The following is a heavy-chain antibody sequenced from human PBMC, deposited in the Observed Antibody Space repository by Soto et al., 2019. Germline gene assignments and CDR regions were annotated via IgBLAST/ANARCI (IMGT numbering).Heavy chain of an antibody. CDR3: ARGMVCGGSCFSVVVRGCFGYFDY. V-gene: IGHV4-34*01. D-gene: IGHD2-15*01. CDR1: GGSFSGYY. Sequence: QVQLQQRGAGLLKPSETLSLTCAVYGGSFSGYYWSWIRQPPGKGLEWIGEINHSGSTNYNPALKRQVTISVDSSTTKFALKLSSVTAADSVVYYCARGMVCGGSCFSVVVRGCFGYFDYWGQGTLVTVCS. J-gene: IGHJ4*02. CDR2: INHSGST.